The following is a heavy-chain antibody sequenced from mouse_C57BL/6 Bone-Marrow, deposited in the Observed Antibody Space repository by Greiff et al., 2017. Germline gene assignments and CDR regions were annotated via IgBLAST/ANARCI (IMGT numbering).Heavy chain of an antibody. Sequence: DVMLVESGGGLVQPKGSLKLSCAASGFSFNTYAMNWVRQAPGKGLEWVARIRSKSNNYATYYADSVKDRFTISRDDSESMLYLQMNNLKTEDTAMYYCVRWGYGSSYGCDYWGQGTTLTVSS. CDR1: GFSFNTYA. J-gene: IGHJ2*01. CDR2: IRSKSNNYAT. V-gene: IGHV10-1*01. D-gene: IGHD1-1*01. CDR3: VRWGYGSSYGCDY.